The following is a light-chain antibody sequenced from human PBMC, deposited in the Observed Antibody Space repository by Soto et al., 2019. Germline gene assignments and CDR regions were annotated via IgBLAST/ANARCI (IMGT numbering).Light chain of an antibody. Sequence: DIQMTQSPSSLSASVGDRVTITCRASQSISSSLNWYQYRPGNAPKHLIYAAYTLEYGVPIRFSGSGSGTDFTLIIGSLKPEDSATYYCQQSYRTPFTFGQGTRLEIK. J-gene: IGKJ5*01. CDR3: QQSYRTPFT. CDR1: QSISSS. V-gene: IGKV1-39*01. CDR2: AAY.